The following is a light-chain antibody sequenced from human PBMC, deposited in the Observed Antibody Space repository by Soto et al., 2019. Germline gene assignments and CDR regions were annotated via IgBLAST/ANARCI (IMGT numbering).Light chain of an antibody. CDR1: QSDLYSSNNKNY. CDR3: QQYYSTPLT. V-gene: IGKV4-1*01. CDR2: LAS. Sequence: DIVMTQSPDSLAVSLGERATINCKSSQSDLYSSNNKNYLAWYQQKPGQPPKLLIYLASTRESGVPDRFSGSGSGTDFTLTISSLQAEDVAVYYFQQYYSTPLTFGGGTKVEIK. J-gene: IGKJ4*01.